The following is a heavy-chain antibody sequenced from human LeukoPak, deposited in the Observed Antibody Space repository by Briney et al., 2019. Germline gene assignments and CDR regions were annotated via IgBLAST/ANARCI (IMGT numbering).Heavy chain of an antibody. CDR2: IYYSGTT. CDR3: ARHGPLYDIWSAQFYFDY. Sequence: PSETLSLTCTVSGGSISTFYWSWIRQRPGEGLEWIGYIYYSGTTNYNPSLKSRVTISVDMSKSQFSLNLSSVTAADTALYYCARHGPLYDIWSAQFYFDYWGQGTLVAVSS. D-gene: IGHD3-3*01. V-gene: IGHV4-59*08. CDR1: GGSISTFY. J-gene: IGHJ4*02.